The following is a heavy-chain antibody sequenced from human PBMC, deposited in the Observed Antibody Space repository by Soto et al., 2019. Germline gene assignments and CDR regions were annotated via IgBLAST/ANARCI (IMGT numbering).Heavy chain of an antibody. V-gene: IGHV3-30-3*01. D-gene: IGHD3-3*01. J-gene: IGHJ6*02. CDR2: ISYGGSNK. CDR3: ARGRYDFWSGYYSVEKNSYYYGMDV. Sequence: PGGSLRLSCAASGFTFSSYAMHWVRQAPGKGLEWVAVISYGGSNKYYADSVRGRFTISRDNSKNTLYLQMNSLRAEDTAVYYCARGRYDFWSGYYSVEKNSYYYGMDVWGQGTTVTVSS. CDR1: GFTFSSYA.